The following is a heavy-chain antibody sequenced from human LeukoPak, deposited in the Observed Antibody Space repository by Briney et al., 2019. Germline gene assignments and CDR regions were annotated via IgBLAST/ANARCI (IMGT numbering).Heavy chain of an antibody. D-gene: IGHD3-22*01. CDR1: GFTFSSYT. J-gene: IGHJ2*01. V-gene: IGHV3-48*01. Sequence: PGGSLRLSCAASGFTFSSYTMNWVRQAPGKGLEWVSYISSSSSIIYYADSVKGRFTISRDNAKNSLYLQMNSLRGEDTAVYYCAREGSGSSGPYWYFDLWGRGTLVTVSS. CDR2: ISSSSSII. CDR3: AREGSGSSGPYWYFDL.